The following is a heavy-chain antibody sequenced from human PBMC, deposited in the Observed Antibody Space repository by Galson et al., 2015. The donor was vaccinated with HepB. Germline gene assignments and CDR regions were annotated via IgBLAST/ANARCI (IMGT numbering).Heavy chain of an antibody. V-gene: IGHV4-34*01. D-gene: IGHD6-13*01. CDR2: INHSGST. Sequence: SETLSLTCAVYGGSFSGYYWSWIRQPPGKGLEWIGEINHSGSTNYNPSLKSRVTISVDTSKNQFSLKLSSVTAADTAVYYCARGDRLRAYLGSYSSSWSGRGPFDYWGQGTLVTVSS. CDR3: ARGDRLRAYLGSYSSSWSGRGPFDY. J-gene: IGHJ4*02. CDR1: GGSFSGYY.